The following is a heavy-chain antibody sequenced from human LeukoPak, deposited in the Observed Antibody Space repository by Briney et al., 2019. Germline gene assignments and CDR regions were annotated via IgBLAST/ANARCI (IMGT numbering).Heavy chain of an antibody. D-gene: IGHD2-2*01. CDR2: INHSGST. J-gene: IGHJ6*02. CDR3: ARGRCSSTSCYRDYYYYGMDV. CDR1: GGSFSGYY. V-gene: IGHV4-34*01. Sequence: PSETLSLTCAVYGGSFSGYYWSWIRQPPGKGLEWIGEINHSGSTNYNPSLKSRVTISVDTSKNQFSLKLSSVTAADTAVYYCARGRCSSTSCYRDYYYYGMDVWGQGTTVTVSS.